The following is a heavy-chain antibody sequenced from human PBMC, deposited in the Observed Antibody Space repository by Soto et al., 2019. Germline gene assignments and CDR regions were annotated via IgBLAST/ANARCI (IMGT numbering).Heavy chain of an antibody. D-gene: IGHD1-20*01. V-gene: IGHV4-61*01. CDR3: ASYNWNDDGDY. J-gene: IGHJ4*02. CDR1: GGSVSSGSYY. CDR2: IYYSETT. Sequence: QVQLQESGPGLVKPSETLSLTCTVSGGSVSSGSYYWSWIRQPPGKGLEWIGYIYYSETTNYNPSLKSRVTISVDTSKNQFPLKLNSVTAADTAVYYCASYNWNDDGDYWGQGTLFTVSS.